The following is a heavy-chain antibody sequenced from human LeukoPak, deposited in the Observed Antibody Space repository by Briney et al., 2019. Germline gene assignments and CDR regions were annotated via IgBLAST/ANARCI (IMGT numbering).Heavy chain of an antibody. D-gene: IGHD2-2*01. V-gene: IGHV1-69*05. CDR2: IIPIFGTA. J-gene: IGHJ6*03. Sequence: SVKVSXKASGGALSSYAISWVRQAPGQGLEWMGRIIPIFGTANYAQKFQGRVTITTDESTSTAYMELSSLRSEDTAVYYCARGVVPAASYYYYMDVWGKGTTVTVSS. CDR3: ARGVVPAASYYYYMDV. CDR1: GGALSSYA.